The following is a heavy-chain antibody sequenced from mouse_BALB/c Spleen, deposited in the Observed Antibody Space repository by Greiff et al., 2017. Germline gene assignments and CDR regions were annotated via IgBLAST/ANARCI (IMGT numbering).Heavy chain of an antibody. V-gene: IGHV14-3*02. J-gene: IGHJ2*01. Sequence: VQLKQSGAELVKPGASVKLSCTASGFNIKDTYMHWVKQRPEQGLEWIGRIDPANGNTKYDPKFQGKATITADTSSNTAYLQLSSLTSEDTAVYYCADGNYLYFDYWGQGTTLTVSS. CDR1: GFNIKDTY. D-gene: IGHD2-1*01. CDR2: IDPANGNT. CDR3: ADGNYLYFDY.